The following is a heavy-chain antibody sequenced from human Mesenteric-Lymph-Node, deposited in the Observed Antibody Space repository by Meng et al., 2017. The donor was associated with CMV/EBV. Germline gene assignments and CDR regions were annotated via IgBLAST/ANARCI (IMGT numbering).Heavy chain of an antibody. CDR2: IYYSGST. CDR1: GGSISSYY. D-gene: IGHD3-22*01. CDR3: ARHVRIGDSRLDY. J-gene: IGHJ4*02. Sequence: SETLSLTCTVSGGSISSYYWSWIRQPPGKGLEWIGYIYYSGSTNYNPSLKSRVTISVDTSKNQFSLKLSSVIAADTAVYYCARHVRIGDSRLDYWGQGTLVTVSS. V-gene: IGHV4-59*08.